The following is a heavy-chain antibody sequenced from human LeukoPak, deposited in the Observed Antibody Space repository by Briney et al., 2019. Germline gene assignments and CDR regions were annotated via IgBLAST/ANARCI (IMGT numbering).Heavy chain of an antibody. CDR2: ISSNGGST. J-gene: IGHJ6*02. Sequence: GGSLRLSCAASGFTFSSYAMHWVRQAPGKGLEYVSAISSNGGSTYYANSVKGRFTISRDNSKNTLYLQMGSLRAEDMAVYYCAREEDTAMVFRDYYYYGMDVWGQGTTVTVSS. D-gene: IGHD5-18*01. V-gene: IGHV3-64*01. CDR1: GFTFSSYA. CDR3: AREEDTAMVFRDYYYYGMDV.